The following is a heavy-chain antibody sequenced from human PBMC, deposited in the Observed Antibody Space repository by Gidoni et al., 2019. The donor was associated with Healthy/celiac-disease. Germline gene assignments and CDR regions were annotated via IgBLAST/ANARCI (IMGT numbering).Heavy chain of an antibody. J-gene: IGHJ4*02. CDR1: GGSISSSSYY. V-gene: IGHV4-39*01. Sequence: QLQLQESGPGLVKPSETLSLTCTVSGGSISSSSYYWGWIRQPPGKDLEWIGSIDYSGSTYYNPSLKSRVTISVDTSKNQFSLKLSSVTAADTAVYYCARQRYYGSGSQPSIDYWGQGTLVTVSS. CDR2: IDYSGST. D-gene: IGHD3-10*01. CDR3: ARQRYYGSGSQPSIDY.